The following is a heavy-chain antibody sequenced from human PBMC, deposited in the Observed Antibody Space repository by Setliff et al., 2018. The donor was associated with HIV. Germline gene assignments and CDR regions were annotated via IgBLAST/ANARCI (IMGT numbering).Heavy chain of an antibody. CDR1: EFTFSDYC. V-gene: IGHV3-11*05. CDR2: ISTATSYT. Sequence: GSLRLSCAASEFTFSDYCMSWIRQAPGKGLEWVSSISTATSYTYYADSVKGRFTISRDDAKNSVYLQMHSLRAQDTAVYYCIRGPWRTGMDVWGQGTTVTVSS. J-gene: IGHJ6*02. CDR3: IRGPWRTGMDV. D-gene: IGHD5-12*01.